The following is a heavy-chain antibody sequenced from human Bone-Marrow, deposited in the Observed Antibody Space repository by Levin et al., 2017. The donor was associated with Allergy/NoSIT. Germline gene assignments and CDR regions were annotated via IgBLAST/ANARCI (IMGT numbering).Heavy chain of an antibody. V-gene: IGHV4-39*01. J-gene: IGHJ3*02. CDR1: GGSISSSPYY. CDR2: IFSSGSA. CDR3: ARHQTSSWYDAFDM. D-gene: IGHD6-13*01. Sequence: GSLRLSCAVSGGSISSSPYYWGWIRQPPGKGLEWIGSIFSSGSAYSNPSLKSRLTMSVDTSKDQVSLSLSSVTAADTAVYYCARHQTSSWYDAFDMWGQGTMVTVSS.